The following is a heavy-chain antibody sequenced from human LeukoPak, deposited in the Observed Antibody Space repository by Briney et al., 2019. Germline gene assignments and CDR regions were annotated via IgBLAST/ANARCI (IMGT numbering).Heavy chain of an antibody. CDR3: ARERPPYYYDSSGYFGY. Sequence: PGRSLRLSCAASGFTFSSYAMHWDRQAPGKGLEWVAVISYDGSNKYYADSVKGRFTISRDNSKNTLYLQMNSLRAENTAVYYCARERPPYYYDSSGYFGYWGQGTLVTVSS. D-gene: IGHD3-22*01. CDR2: ISYDGSNK. V-gene: IGHV3-30*04. J-gene: IGHJ4*02. CDR1: GFTFSSYA.